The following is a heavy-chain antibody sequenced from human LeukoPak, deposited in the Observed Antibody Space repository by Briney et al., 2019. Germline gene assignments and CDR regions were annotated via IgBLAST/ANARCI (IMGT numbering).Heavy chain of an antibody. V-gene: IGHV3-23*01. D-gene: IGHD2-2*01. CDR3: AASLPNIVVVPATKGPFGY. CDR2: VSGSGGNI. J-gene: IGHJ4*02. CDR1: GFTFSSYA. Sequence: PGGSLRLSCAASGFTFSSYAMSWVRQAPGKGLEWVSGVSGSGGNIHYAGSVKGRFTISRDNSKNTLYLQMNSLRAEDTAVYYCAASLPNIVVVPATKGPFGYWGQGALVTVSS.